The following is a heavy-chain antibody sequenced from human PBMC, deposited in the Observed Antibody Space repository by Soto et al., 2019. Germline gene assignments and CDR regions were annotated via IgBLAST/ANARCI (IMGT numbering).Heavy chain of an antibody. V-gene: IGHV3-21*01. CDR1: EFTFRTYG. D-gene: IGHD6-19*01. Sequence: EVQLVESGGGLVKPGGSLRLSCVASEFTFRTYGMSWVRQAPGKGLEWVSSISSWSNYIFYADSVRGRFTISRDDSKNSLYLQMNSLRADDTATYYSARAPRRAVADAFDVWGQGAMVTVSS. CDR2: ISSWSNYI. CDR3: ARAPRRAVADAFDV. J-gene: IGHJ3*01.